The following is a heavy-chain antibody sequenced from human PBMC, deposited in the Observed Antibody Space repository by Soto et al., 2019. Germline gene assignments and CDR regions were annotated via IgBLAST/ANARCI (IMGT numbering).Heavy chain of an antibody. Sequence: GGSLRLSCAASGFTVSSNYMSWVRQAPGKGLEWVSVIYSGGSTYYADSVKGRFTISRDNSKNTLYLQMNSLRAEDTAVYYCARVLYGSGSYYIDYWGQGTLVTVSS. V-gene: IGHV3-66*01. CDR2: IYSGGST. CDR3: ARVLYGSGSYYIDY. D-gene: IGHD3-10*01. CDR1: GFTVSSNY. J-gene: IGHJ4*02.